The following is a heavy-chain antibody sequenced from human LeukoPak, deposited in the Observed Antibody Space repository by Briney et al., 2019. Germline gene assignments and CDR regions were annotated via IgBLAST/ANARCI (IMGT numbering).Heavy chain of an antibody. CDR3: AKTYYDFWSGYWDAFDI. Sequence: GGSLRLSCAASGFTFSSYGMHWVRQAPGKGLEWVAFIRYDGSNKYYAESVKGRVTISRDNSKNTLCLQMSSLKAEDTAVYYCAKTYYDFWSGYWDAFDIWGEGTMVTVSS. CDR1: GFTFSSYG. CDR2: IRYDGSNK. J-gene: IGHJ3*02. D-gene: IGHD3-3*01. V-gene: IGHV3-30*02.